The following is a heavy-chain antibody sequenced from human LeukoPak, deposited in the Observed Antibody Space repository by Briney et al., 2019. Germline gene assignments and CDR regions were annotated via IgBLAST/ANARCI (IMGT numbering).Heavy chain of an antibody. Sequence: GGSLRLSCATSGFTFSSYSMTWVRQAPGKGLEWVAKIKQDGSEKNYVDSAKGRFTISRDNTKNSLFLQMNSLRAEDTAVYYCARAMGTSYGFWSGSYTVSYFYYMDVWGKGTTVTVSS. CDR3: ARAMGTSYGFWSGSYTVSYFYYMDV. D-gene: IGHD3-3*01. CDR1: GFTFSSYS. J-gene: IGHJ6*03. CDR2: IKQDGSEK. V-gene: IGHV3-7*01.